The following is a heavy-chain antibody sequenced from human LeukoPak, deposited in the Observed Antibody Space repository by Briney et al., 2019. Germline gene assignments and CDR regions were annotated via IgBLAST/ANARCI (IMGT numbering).Heavy chain of an antibody. CDR3: ASGLSWNFDY. D-gene: IGHD2-15*01. Sequence: SGPALVKPTQTLTLTCTFSGFSLNTRAMCVSWIRQPPGKALEWHAFTDWSDDKYYSASLKTRLTISKDTSKNQVVLTMTNMDPVDTATYYCASGLSWNFDYWGQGTLVTVSS. CDR1: GFSLNTRAMC. V-gene: IGHV2-70*01. CDR2: TDWSDDK. J-gene: IGHJ4*02.